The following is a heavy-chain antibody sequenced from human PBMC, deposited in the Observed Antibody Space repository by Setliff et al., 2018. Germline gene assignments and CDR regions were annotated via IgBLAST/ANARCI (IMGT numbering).Heavy chain of an antibody. D-gene: IGHD3-3*01. CDR3: ARGVFDFRTGQADP. CDR1: GFSYSNCW. Sequence: GGSLRLSCTASGFSYSNCWVSWVRQAPGKGLEWVSRINGDATIAHYADSVKGRFTISRDNARNALYLQMSSLRAEDTAVYYCARGVFDFRTGQADPWGQGTLVTVSS. CDR2: INGDATIA. V-gene: IGHV3-74*01. J-gene: IGHJ5*02.